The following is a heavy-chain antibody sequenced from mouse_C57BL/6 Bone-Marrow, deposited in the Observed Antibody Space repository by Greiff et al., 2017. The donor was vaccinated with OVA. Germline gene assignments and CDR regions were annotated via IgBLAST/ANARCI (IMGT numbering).Heavy chain of an antibody. Sequence: QVQLQQSGPELVKPGASVKISCKASGYAFSSSWMNWVKQRPGTGLEWIGRIYPGDGATNYNGKFKGKATLTADKSSSTAYMQLSSLTSEDSAVYFCARSRKFAYWGQGTLVTVSA. V-gene: IGHV1-82*01. J-gene: IGHJ3*01. CDR2: IYPGDGAT. CDR1: GYAFSSSW. CDR3: ARSRKFAY.